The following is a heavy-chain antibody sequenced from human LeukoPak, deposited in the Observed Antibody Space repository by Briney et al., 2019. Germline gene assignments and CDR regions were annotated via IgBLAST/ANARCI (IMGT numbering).Heavy chain of an antibody. D-gene: IGHD5-24*01. CDR3: ARDRIGYTQTYY. CDR1: GGSISSGGYY. CDR2: IYYSGST. V-gene: IGHV4-31*03. J-gene: IGHJ4*02. Sequence: SETLSLTRTVSGGSISSGGYYWSWIRQHPGKGLEWIGYIYYSGSTYYNPSLKSRVTISVDTSKNQFSLKLSSVTAADTAVYYCARDRIGYTQTYYWGQGTLVTVSS.